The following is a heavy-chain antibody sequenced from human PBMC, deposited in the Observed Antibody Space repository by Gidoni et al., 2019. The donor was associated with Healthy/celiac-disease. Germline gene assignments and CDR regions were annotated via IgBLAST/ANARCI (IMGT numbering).Heavy chain of an antibody. D-gene: IGHD2-2*02. CDR2: ISGSGGST. Sequence: EVQLVESGGGLVQPGGSLRRSCAASGFTFSSYAMSWVRQAPGKGLGLVSAISGSGGSTYYADSVKVRFTISRDNSKNTLYLQMNSLRAEDTAVYYCAKDHCSSTSCYSPGLIILGPLIDYWGQGTLVTVSS. CDR1: GFTFSSYA. CDR3: AKDHCSSTSCYSPGLIILGPLIDY. J-gene: IGHJ4*02. V-gene: IGHV3-23*04.